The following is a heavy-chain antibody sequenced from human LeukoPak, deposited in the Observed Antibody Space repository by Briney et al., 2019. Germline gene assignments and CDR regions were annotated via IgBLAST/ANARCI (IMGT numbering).Heavy chain of an antibody. V-gene: IGHV4-38-2*01. J-gene: IGHJ4*02. Sequence: SETLSLTCAVSGYSISSGYYWGWIRQPPGKGLEWIGSIYHSGSTYYKPSLKSRITISVDTSKNHFSLKLSSVTAADTAVYYCASSPWFGTRIVFDYWGQGTLVTVSS. CDR3: ASSPWFGTRIVFDY. CDR2: IYHSGST. D-gene: IGHD3-10*01. CDR1: GYSISSGYY.